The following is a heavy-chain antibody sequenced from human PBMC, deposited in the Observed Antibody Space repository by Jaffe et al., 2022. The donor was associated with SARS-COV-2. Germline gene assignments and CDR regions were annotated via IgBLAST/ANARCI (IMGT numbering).Heavy chain of an antibody. J-gene: IGHJ1*01. D-gene: IGHD5-18*01. V-gene: IGHV3-9*01. CDR2: ISWNSGSI. CDR1: GFTFDDYA. CDR3: AILESYGTDFQH. Sequence: EVQLVESGGGLVQPGRSLRLSCAASGFTFDDYAMHWVRQAPGKGLEWVSGISWNSGSIGYADSVKGRFTISRDNAKNSLYLQMNSLRAEDTALYYCAILESYGTDFQHWGQGTLVTVSS.